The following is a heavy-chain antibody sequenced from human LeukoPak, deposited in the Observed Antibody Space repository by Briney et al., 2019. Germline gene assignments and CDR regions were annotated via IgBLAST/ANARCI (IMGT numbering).Heavy chain of an antibody. CDR3: ARDQGCSSTNCYSLFFHY. Sequence: GGALRLSCAASGFTFSTYGMHWVRQAPGKGLEWVALIWYDGSNKYYADSVKGRFTISRDNSKNTLYLQMNSLRAEDTAVYYCARDQGCSSTNCYSLFFHYWGQGTLVTVSS. V-gene: IGHV3-33*01. CDR2: IWYDGSNK. CDR1: GFTFSTYG. J-gene: IGHJ4*02. D-gene: IGHD2-2*01.